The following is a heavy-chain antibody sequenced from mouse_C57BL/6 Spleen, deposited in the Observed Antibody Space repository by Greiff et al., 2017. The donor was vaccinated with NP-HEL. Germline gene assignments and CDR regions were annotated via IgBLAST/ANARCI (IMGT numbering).Heavy chain of an antibody. CDR3: AKREWLRDAMDY. D-gene: IGHD2-2*01. CDR1: GFSLTSYG. CDR2: IWRGGGT. J-gene: IGHJ4*01. V-gene: IGHV2-5*01. Sequence: VKLMESGPGLVQPSQSLSITCTVSGFSLTSYGVHWVRQSPGKGLEWLGVIWRGGGTDYNAAFMSRLRLTKDNSKCQVFFKMNSLQAADTAIYYCAKREWLRDAMDYWGQGTSVTVSS.